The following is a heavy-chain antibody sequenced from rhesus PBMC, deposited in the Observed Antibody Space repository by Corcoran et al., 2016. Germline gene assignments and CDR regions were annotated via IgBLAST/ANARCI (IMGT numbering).Heavy chain of an antibody. J-gene: IGHJ4*01. CDR2: ISYSGST. V-gene: IGHV4-122*02. Sequence: QLQLQESGPGLVKPSETLSLTCAVSGYSISSGYGWSWIRQPPGKGLEWIWYISYSGSTSYNPSLKNRVTISRDTSKNQFSLKLSSVTAADTAVYYCARDTLYYYSGSPLDYWGQGVLVTVSS. CDR3: ARDTLYYYSGSPLDY. CDR1: GYSISSGYG. D-gene: IGHD3-16*01.